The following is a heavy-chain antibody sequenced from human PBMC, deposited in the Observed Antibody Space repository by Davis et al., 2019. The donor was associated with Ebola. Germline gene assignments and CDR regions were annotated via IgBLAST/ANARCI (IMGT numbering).Heavy chain of an antibody. CDR2: IRPDGSEK. V-gene: IGHV3-7*04. Sequence: GESLKISCAASGFIVSDKYMSWVRQAPGKGLEWVASIRPDGSEKYYVDSVKGRFTISRDNAENSLHLQMSSLRADDTAVYYGARGVDDGSGYYARESWYFDLWGRGTQVTVSS. J-gene: IGHJ2*01. D-gene: IGHD3-22*01. CDR1: GFIVSDKY. CDR3: ARGVDDGSGYYARESWYFDL.